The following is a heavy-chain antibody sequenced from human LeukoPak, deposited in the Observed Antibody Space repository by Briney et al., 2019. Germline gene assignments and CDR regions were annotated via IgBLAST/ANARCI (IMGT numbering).Heavy chain of an antibody. D-gene: IGHD3-9*01. J-gene: IGHJ3*02. Sequence: ASVKVSCKASGYTFSRYVISWVRQAPGQGLEWMGWISAHNGNTNYAQKFQGRVAMTTDTSTSTAYMELRSLRSDDTAVYYCARQSMTGNERGDDAFDIWGQGTMVTVSS. CDR2: ISAHNGNT. CDR3: ARQSMTGNERGDDAFDI. V-gene: IGHV1-18*01. CDR1: GYTFSRYV.